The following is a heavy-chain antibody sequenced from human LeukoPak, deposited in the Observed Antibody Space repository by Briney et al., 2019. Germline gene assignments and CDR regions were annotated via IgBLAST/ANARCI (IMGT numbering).Heavy chain of an antibody. D-gene: IGHD5-18*01. CDR3: ARVPPYNSGYGGFDY. J-gene: IGHJ4*02. CDR2: IYYSGST. CDR1: GGSISSYY. V-gene: IGHV4-59*01. Sequence: SETLSLTCSVSGGSISSYYWSWIRQPPRKRLEWIGYIYYSGSTYYNPSLKSRATISVDTSKNQFSLQLSSVTAADTAVYFCARVPPYNSGYGGFDYWGQGTLVTVSS.